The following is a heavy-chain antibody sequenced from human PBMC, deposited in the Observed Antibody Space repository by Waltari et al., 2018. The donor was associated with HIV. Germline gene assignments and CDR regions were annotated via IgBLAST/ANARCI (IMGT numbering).Heavy chain of an antibody. CDR2: IRYDGSNK. D-gene: IGHD3-22*01. CDR3: SKDDSSGYPPSIGLDY. V-gene: IGHV3-30*02. CDR1: GFTFSSYG. Sequence: QVQLVESGGGVVQPGGSLRLSCAASGFTFSSYGMPWVRQAPGKGLEWVAFIRYDGSNKYYADSVKGRFTIARDNSENTLYLEMNSLRAEDTAVYYCSKDDSSGYPPSIGLDYWGQGTLVTVSS. J-gene: IGHJ4*02.